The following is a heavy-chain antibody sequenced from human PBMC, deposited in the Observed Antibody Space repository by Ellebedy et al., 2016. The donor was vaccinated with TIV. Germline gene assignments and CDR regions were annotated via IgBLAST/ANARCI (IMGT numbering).Heavy chain of an antibody. CDR1: GFTFSSYT. CDR2: ISSGGVT. D-gene: IGHD1-26*01. Sequence: PGGSLRLSCAASGFTFSSYTMSWVRQAPGKGLEWVSLISSGGVTQYADSLKGRFIISRDNSKSTLYLQMNSLRDGDTAVYFCAKAKKGREVLQPFDYWGQGTLVTVSS. CDR3: AKAKKGREVLQPFDY. V-gene: IGHV3-23*01. J-gene: IGHJ4*02.